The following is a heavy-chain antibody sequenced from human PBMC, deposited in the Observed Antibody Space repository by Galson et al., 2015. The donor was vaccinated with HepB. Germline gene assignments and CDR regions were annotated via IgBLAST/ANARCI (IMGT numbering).Heavy chain of an antibody. V-gene: IGHV3-9*01. CDR2: IRWNRGRS. CDR1: GFTFEDYA. Sequence: CLGLASAASGFTFEDYAMHWVRQVSGNGVEWVSGIRWNRGRSEYADSVKGRFTISRDNAKNSLYLQMSSLRAEDTALYYCAKDRRLDYYGSGRNGIDIWGQGTMVTVSS. CDR3: AKDRRLDYYGSGRNGIDI. D-gene: IGHD3-10*01. J-gene: IGHJ3*02.